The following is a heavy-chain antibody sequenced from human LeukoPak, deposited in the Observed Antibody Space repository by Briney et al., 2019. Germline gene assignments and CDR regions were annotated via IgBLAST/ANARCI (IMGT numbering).Heavy chain of an antibody. CDR2: MYYTGSS. V-gene: IGHV4-59*08. J-gene: IGHJ5*02. Sequence: SETLSLTCTVSGGSISSYYWSWIRQPPGKGLEWIGYMYYTGSSHYNPSLKSRATISVDTSKNHFSLRLNSVTASDTAVYYCARHLSTYYDPWGQGTLVTVSS. CDR1: GGSISSYY. D-gene: IGHD3-10*01. CDR3: ARHLSTYYDP.